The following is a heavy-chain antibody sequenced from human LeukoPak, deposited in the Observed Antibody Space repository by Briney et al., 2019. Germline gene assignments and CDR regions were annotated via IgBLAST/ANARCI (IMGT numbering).Heavy chain of an antibody. CDR3: SRGGERIVGATAIY. Sequence: SETLSLTCTVSGYSISSGYSWGWIRQPPGKGLEWIGSIYYSGSTYYYPSLKSRVTISVDTSKNQFSLKLSSVTAADTAVYYFSRGGERIVGATAIYWGQGTLVTVSS. J-gene: IGHJ4*02. V-gene: IGHV4-38-2*02. D-gene: IGHD1-26*01. CDR2: IYYSGST. CDR1: GYSISSGYS.